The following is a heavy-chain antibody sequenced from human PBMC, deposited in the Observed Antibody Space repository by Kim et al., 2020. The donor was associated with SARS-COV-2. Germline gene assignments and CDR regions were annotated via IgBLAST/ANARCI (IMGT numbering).Heavy chain of an antibody. D-gene: IGHD3-3*01. Sequence: SETLSLTCTVSGGSISSGGYYWSWIRQHPGKGLEWIGYIYYSGSTYYNPSLKSRVTISVDTSKNQFSLKLSSVTAADTAVYYCARDRGVVIPGSVVSGYYYGMDVWGQGTTVTVSS. CDR3: ARDRGVVIPGSVVSGYYYGMDV. J-gene: IGHJ6*02. CDR1: GGSISSGGYY. V-gene: IGHV4-31*03. CDR2: IYYSGST.